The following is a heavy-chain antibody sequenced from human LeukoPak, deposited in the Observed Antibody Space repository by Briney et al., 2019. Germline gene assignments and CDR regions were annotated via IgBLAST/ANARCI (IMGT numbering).Heavy chain of an antibody. V-gene: IGHV3-11*04. Sequence: GGSLRLSCAASGFTFSDYFMGWVRQAPGKGLEWVSYITNNGRKTYYADSMNGRFTISRDNAKNSLFLQMNSLRAEDTALYYCARAGMDGRGYYQGFDYWGQGTLVTVSS. J-gene: IGHJ4*02. CDR3: ARAGMDGRGYYQGFDY. D-gene: IGHD3-22*01. CDR1: GFTFSDYF. CDR2: ITNNGRKT.